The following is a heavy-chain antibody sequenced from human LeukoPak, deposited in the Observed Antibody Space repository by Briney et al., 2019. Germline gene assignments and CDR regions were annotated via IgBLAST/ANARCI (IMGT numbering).Heavy chain of an antibody. Sequence: GGSLRLSCAASGFTVSTDYMSWVRQAPGKGLEWVSLIYAGGATHYADSVKGRFTISRDNSKNTLYLQMNSLRAEDTAVYYCARAESLAAAGTGYFDYWGQGTLVTVSS. V-gene: IGHV3-66*01. CDR1: GFTVSTDY. CDR2: IYAGGAT. J-gene: IGHJ4*02. CDR3: ARAESLAAAGTGYFDY. D-gene: IGHD6-13*01.